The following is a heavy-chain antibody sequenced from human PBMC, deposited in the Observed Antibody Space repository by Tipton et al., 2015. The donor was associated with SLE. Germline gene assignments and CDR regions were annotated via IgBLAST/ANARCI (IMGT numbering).Heavy chain of an antibody. D-gene: IGHD6-13*01. CDR3: ARDLILQQLDS. Sequence: SLRLSCAASGFTFSTYAMHWVRQAPGKGLEWVALISYGGSNKYYADSAKGRFTISRDNSKNTVCLQMNSLRGEDTAVYYCARDLILQQLDSWGQGTLVTVSS. CDR2: ISYGGSNK. CDR1: GFTFSTYA. J-gene: IGHJ4*02. V-gene: IGHV3-30*04.